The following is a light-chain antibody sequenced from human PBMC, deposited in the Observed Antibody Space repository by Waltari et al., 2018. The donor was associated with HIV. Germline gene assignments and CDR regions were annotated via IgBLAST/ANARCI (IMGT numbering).Light chain of an antibody. CDR3: CSYAGSSTPV. J-gene: IGLJ2*01. V-gene: IGLV2-23*02. Sequence: QSALTQPASVSGSPGQSITISCTGTSRDVGGYNLVSWYQQHPGKAPKLMIYEVSKRPSGVSNRFSGSKSGNTASLTISGLQAEDEADYYCCSYAGSSTPVFGGGTKLTVL. CDR1: SRDVGGYNL. CDR2: EVS.